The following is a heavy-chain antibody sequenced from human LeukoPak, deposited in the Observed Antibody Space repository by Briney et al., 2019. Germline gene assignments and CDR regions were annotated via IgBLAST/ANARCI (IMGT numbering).Heavy chain of an antibody. CDR3: VRGVGVSRFNYLDS. CDR1: GFTFSYFA. J-gene: IGHJ4*02. D-gene: IGHD6-13*01. CDR2: LSDDGSNK. V-gene: IGHV3-30*03. Sequence: GGSLRLSCAASGFTFSYFAMHWVRQAPGKGLEWVAVLSDDGSNKFYADSVKGRFTISRDNSKNTLYLQMNSLRDDDTAVYYCVRGVGVSRFNYLDSWGQGTLVIVSS.